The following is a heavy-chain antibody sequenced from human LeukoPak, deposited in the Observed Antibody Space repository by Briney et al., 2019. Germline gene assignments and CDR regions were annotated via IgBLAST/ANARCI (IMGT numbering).Heavy chain of an antibody. CDR1: GFPFNAYW. D-gene: IGHD3-22*01. CDR3: ARTLYYYDSSGYYGY. V-gene: IGHV3-7*01. Sequence: GGSLRLSCAASGFPFNAYWMTWVRQAPGKGLEWVANIRQDGDTKYYVDSVKGRFTISRDNAKNSLYLQMNSLRAEDTAVYYCARTLYYYDSSGYYGYWGQGTLVTVSS. CDR2: IRQDGDTK. J-gene: IGHJ4*02.